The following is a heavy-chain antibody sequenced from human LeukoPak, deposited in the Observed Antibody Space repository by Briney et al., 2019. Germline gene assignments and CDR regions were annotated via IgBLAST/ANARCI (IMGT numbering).Heavy chain of an antibody. CDR1: GYTFTSYA. CDR3: ARGQRAHVEWSNYMDV. D-gene: IGHD3-3*01. CDR2: INAGNGNT. Sequence: GASVKVSCKASGYTFTSYAMHWVRQAPGQRLEWMGWINAGNGNTKYSQEFQGRVTITRDTSASTAYMELSSLRSEDMAVYYCARGQRAHVEWSNYMDVWGKGTTVIVSS. V-gene: IGHV1-3*03. J-gene: IGHJ6*03.